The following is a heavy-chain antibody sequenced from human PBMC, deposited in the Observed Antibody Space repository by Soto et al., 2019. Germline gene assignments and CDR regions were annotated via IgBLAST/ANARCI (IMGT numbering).Heavy chain of an antibody. V-gene: IGHV4-34*01. D-gene: IGHD1-1*01. CDR3: ARHYKGAPDY. CDR1: GVSFSCYY. Sequence: SETLSLTCAVYGVSFSCYYWIWIRQPPGKGLEWIGEINHSGSTNYNTSLESRVTISVDTSENQFYMKLSSVTAADTAVYYCARHYKGAPDYWGQGTLVTVSS. CDR2: INHSGST. J-gene: IGHJ4*02.